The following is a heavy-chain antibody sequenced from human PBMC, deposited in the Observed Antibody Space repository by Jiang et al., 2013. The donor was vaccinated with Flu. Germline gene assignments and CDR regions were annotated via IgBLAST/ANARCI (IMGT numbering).Heavy chain of an antibody. Sequence: GSVVQPGRSLRLSCAASGFTFSSYAMHWVRQAPGKGLEWVAVISYDGSNKYYADSVKGRFTISRDNSKNTLYLQMNSLRAEDTAVYYCAREPETGSFDYWGQGTLVTVSS. D-gene: IGHD3-10*01. V-gene: IGHV3-30-3*01. J-gene: IGHJ4*02. CDR2: ISYDGSNK. CDR1: GFTFSSYA. CDR3: AREPETGSFDY.